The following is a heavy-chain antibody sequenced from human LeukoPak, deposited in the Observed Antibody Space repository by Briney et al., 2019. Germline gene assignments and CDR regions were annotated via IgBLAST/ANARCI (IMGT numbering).Heavy chain of an antibody. CDR1: GFTFGDYA. J-gene: IGHJ4*02. Sequence: GGSLRLSCTASGFTFGDYAMSWVRQAPGKGLEWVGFIRSKAYGGTTEYAASVKGRITISRDDSKSIAYLQMNSLKTEDTAVYYCTRDRDQLLLRYYFDYWGQGTLVTVSS. CDR2: IRSKAYGGTT. CDR3: TRDRDQLLLRYYFDY. D-gene: IGHD2-2*01. V-gene: IGHV3-49*04.